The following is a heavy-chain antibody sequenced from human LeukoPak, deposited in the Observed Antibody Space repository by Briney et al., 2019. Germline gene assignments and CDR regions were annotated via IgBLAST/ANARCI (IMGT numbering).Heavy chain of an antibody. D-gene: IGHD6-6*01. CDR2: ISSSSSTI. J-gene: IGHJ5*02. Sequence: PGGSLRLSCAASEVTFSSYNLNCLRQAPGKGLEWVSYISSSSSTIYYADSVKGRFTISRDNAKNSLYLQMNSLRAEDTAVYYCASRAARGRFDPWGQGTLVTVSS. CDR3: ASRAARGRFDP. CDR1: EVTFSSYN. V-gene: IGHV3-48*01.